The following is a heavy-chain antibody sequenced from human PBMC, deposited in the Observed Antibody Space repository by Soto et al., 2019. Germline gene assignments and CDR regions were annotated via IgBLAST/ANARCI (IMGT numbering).Heavy chain of an antibody. V-gene: IGHV3-21*01. Sequence: EVQLVESGGGLVKPGGSLRLSCAASGFTFSSYSMNWVRQAPGKGLEWVSSISSSSSYIYYADSVKGRFTISRDNAKNSLYLQMNSLRAEDTAVYYCARDPGRRFEGYCGGGSCYSLDYWGQGTLVTVSS. CDR1: GFTFSSYS. CDR2: ISSSSSYI. CDR3: ARDPGRRFEGYCGGGSCYSLDY. J-gene: IGHJ4*02. D-gene: IGHD2-15*01.